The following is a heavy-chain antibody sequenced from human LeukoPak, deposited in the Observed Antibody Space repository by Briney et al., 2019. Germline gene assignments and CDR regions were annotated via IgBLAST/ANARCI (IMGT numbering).Heavy chain of an antibody. CDR1: GFSVTSDY. D-gene: IGHD1-26*01. J-gene: IGHJ4*02. Sequence: PGGSLRLSCAASGFSVTSDYVTWVRQAPGKGLEWISYISGNSDTIYYAGSVKGRFFISRDNAKNSLYLQMNSLTAEDAAVYYCARDPRGIHFDYWGQGTRVIVSA. CDR2: ISGNSDTI. V-gene: IGHV3-48*04. CDR3: ARDPRGIHFDY.